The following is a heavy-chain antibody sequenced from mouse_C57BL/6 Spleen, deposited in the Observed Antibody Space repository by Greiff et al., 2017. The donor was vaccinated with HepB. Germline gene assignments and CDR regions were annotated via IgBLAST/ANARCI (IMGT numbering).Heavy chain of an antibody. CDR1: GYTFTSYW. V-gene: IGHV1-61*01. J-gene: IGHJ2*01. CDR2: IYPSDSET. CDR3: ARSRYLDY. Sequence: QVQLQQPGAELVRPGSSVKLSCKASGYTFTSYWMDWVKQRPGQGLEWIGNIYPSDSETHYNQKFKDKATLTVDKSSSTAYMQLSSLTSDDSAVYYCARSRYLDYWGQGTTLTVSS.